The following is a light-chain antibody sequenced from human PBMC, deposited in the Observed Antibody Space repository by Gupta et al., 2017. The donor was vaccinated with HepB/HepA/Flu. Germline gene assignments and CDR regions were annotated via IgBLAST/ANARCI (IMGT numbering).Light chain of an antibody. V-gene: IGKV2-28*01. CDR2: LGS. Sequence: DIVMSQSPVSLPVTPGEPASISCRSSQSLLHSNGYIYVEWYLQKPGQSPQLLINLGSNRASGVPDRCSGSGAGTDFTLKSSRVEAEDVGVYYCRQALQTPFTFGGGTKVEIK. J-gene: IGKJ4*01. CDR1: QSLLHSNGYIY. CDR3: RQALQTPFT.